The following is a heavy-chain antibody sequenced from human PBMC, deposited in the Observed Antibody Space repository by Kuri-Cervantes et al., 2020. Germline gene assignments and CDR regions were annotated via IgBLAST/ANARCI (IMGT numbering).Heavy chain of an antibody. CDR3: AAEDLNYYDSSGFSISP. D-gene: IGHD3-22*01. CDR1: GFTFSSYA. Sequence: GESLKISCAASGFTFSSYAMHWVRQAPGKGLEWVAVISYDGSNKYYADSVKGRFTISRDNSKNTLYPQMNSLRSEDTAVYYCAAEDLNYYDSSGFSISPWGQGTLVTVSS. V-gene: IGHV3-30-3*01. J-gene: IGHJ4*02. CDR2: ISYDGSNK.